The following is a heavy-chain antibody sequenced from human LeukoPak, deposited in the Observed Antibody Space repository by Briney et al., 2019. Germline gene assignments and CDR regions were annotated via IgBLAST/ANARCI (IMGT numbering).Heavy chain of an antibody. CDR2: IHISGST. CDR3: ARLWSTDCSGGSCPHQPNS. D-gene: IGHD2-15*01. CDR1: GGSISSGSYC. V-gene: IGHV4-61*09. J-gene: IGHJ4*02. Sequence: SETLSLTCTVSGGSISSGSYCWSWIRQPAGKGLEWIGHIHISGSTYYNPSLKSRVTISVDTSKNQFSLNLRSVTAADTAMYYCARLWSTDCSGGSCPHQPNSWGQGTLVTVSS.